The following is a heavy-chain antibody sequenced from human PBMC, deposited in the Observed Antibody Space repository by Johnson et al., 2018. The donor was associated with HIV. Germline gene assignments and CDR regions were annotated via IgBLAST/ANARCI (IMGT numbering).Heavy chain of an antibody. J-gene: IGHJ3*02. CDR3: ARPSDYGDYSRDAFDI. D-gene: IGHD4-17*01. CDR1: RFTFSTYG. V-gene: IGHV3-30*03. Sequence: VQLVESGGGVVQPGRSLRLSCAASRFTFSTYGMHWVRQAPGKGLEWVAVISYDGSSKFYADSVKGRFTISRDNAKNSLYLQMNSLRVEDTALYYCARPSDYGDYSRDAFDIWDQGTMVTVSS. CDR2: ISYDGSSK.